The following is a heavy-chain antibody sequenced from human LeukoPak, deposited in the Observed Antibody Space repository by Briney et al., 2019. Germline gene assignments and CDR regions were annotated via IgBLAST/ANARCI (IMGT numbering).Heavy chain of an antibody. CDR3: ARVSYSSSWYGLEYYYYGVDV. J-gene: IGHJ6*02. D-gene: IGHD6-13*01. CDR2: INHSGST. Sequence: SETLSLTCAVYGGSFSGYYWSWIRQPPGKGLEWIGEINHSGSTNYNPSLKSRVTISVDTSKNQFSLKLSSVTAADTAVYYCARVSYSSSWYGLEYYYYGVDVWGQGTTVTVSS. V-gene: IGHV4-34*01. CDR1: GGSFSGYY.